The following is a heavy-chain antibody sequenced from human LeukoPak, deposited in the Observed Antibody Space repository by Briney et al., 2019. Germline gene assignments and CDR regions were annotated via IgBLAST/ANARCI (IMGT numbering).Heavy chain of an antibody. CDR1: GFTVSSNY. D-gene: IGHD3-16*01. V-gene: IGHV3-53*01. CDR3: ARAPFPGYFQH. Sequence: GGSLRLSRSASGFTVSSNYMSWVRQAPGKGLEWVSVIYSGGSTYYADSVKGRFTISRDNSKNTLYLQMNSLRAEDTAVYYCARAPFPGYFQHWGQGTLVTVSS. CDR2: IYSGGST. J-gene: IGHJ1*01.